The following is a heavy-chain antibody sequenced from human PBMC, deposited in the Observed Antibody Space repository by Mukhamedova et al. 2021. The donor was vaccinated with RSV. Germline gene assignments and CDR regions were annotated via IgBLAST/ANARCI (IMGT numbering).Heavy chain of an antibody. D-gene: IGHD6-6*01. CDR2: ISSDSDPI. J-gene: IGHJ6*03. V-gene: IGHV3-48*04. Sequence: GKGLEWLAYISSDSDPIYYADSVKGRFTISKDNAKSLLFLQMNSLRAEDTALYFCSRVRYGSSNLKKSYYYYMDVWGKGTTVTVS. CDR3: SRVRYGSSNLKKSYYYYMDV.